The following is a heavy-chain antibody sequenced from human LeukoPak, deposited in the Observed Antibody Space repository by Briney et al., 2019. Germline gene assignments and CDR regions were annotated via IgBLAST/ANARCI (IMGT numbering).Heavy chain of an antibody. D-gene: IGHD3-22*01. CDR1: GFTFSDYN. J-gene: IGHJ3*02. CDR3: AKDLRDSSGYYYNAFDI. Sequence: GRSLRLSCAASGFTFSDYNMNWVRQAPGKGLEWVAFIRYDGSNKYYADSVKGRFTISRDNSKNTLYLQMNSLRAEDTAVYYCAKDLRDSSGYYYNAFDIWGQGTMVTVSS. CDR2: IRYDGSNK. V-gene: IGHV3-30*02.